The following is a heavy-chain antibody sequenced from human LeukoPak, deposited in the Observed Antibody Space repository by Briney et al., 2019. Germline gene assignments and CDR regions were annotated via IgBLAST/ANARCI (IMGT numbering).Heavy chain of an antibody. CDR2: IIPIFGTA. V-gene: IGHV1-69*13. D-gene: IGHD3-3*01. J-gene: IGHJ4*02. Sequence: SVKVSCKASGGTFSSYAISWVRQAPGQGLEWMGGIIPIFGTANYAQKFQGRVTITADESTSTAYMELSSLRSEDTAVYYCARPSNRPDFAFDYWGQGTLVTVSS. CDR3: ARPSNRPDFAFDY. CDR1: GGTFSSYA.